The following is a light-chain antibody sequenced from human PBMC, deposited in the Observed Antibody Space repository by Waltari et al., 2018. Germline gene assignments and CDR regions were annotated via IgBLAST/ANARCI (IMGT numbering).Light chain of an antibody. J-gene: IGKJ1*01. V-gene: IGKV1-5*03. CDR1: QSISSW. Sequence: DIQMTQSPSPLSASIGDRVTITCRASQSISSWLAWYHQKPDKAPKLLIYTESSLESGVPSRYSGSGSGTEFPLTITSLQPDDFATYYCQQYNSYSWTFGQGTKVEIK. CDR2: TES. CDR3: QQYNSYSWT.